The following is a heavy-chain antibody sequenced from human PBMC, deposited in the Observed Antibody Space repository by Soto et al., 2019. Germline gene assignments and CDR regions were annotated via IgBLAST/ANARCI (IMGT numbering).Heavy chain of an antibody. J-gene: IGHJ4*02. D-gene: IGHD3-10*01. CDR1: GFTFSSYA. V-gene: IGHV3-23*01. Sequence: GGSLRLSCAASGFTFSSYAMSLVRQAPGKGLEWVSAISGSGGSTYYADSVKGRFTISRDNSKNTLYLQMNSLRAEDTAVYYCARDVTMVRGVIISRFFDYWGQGTLVTVSS. CDR2: ISGSGGST. CDR3: ARDVTMVRGVIISRFFDY.